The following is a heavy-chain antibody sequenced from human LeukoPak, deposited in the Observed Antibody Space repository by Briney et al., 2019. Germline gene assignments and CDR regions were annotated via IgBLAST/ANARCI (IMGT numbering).Heavy chain of an antibody. J-gene: IGHJ4*02. V-gene: IGHV3-49*04. CDR2: IRSKAYGGTT. CDR1: GFTFGDYA. D-gene: IGHD1-26*01. Sequence: GSLRLSCTASGFTFGDYAMSWVRQAPGKVLEWVGFIRSKAYGGTTEYAASVEGRFTISRDDSKSIAYLQMNGLKTEDTAVYYCTSSSGSYLQAFDYWGQGTLVTVSS. CDR3: TSSSGSYLQAFDY.